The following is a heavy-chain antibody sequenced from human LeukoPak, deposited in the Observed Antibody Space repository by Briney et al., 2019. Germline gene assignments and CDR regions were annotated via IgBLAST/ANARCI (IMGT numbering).Heavy chain of an antibody. CDR3: AERPQLDY. D-gene: IGHD5-24*01. V-gene: IGHV3-30*18. CDR1: GFTFSSYG. J-gene: IGHJ4*02. CDR2: ISYDGSNK. Sequence: GGSLRPSCAASGFTFSSYGMHWVRQAPGKGLEWVAVISYDGSNKYYADSVKGRFTISRDNSKNTLYLQMNSLRAEDTAVYYCAERPQLDYWGQGTLVTVSS.